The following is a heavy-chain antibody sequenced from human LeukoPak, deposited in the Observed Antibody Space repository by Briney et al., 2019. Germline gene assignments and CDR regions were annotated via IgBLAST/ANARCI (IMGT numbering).Heavy chain of an antibody. CDR1: GLTVSSNY. J-gene: IGHJ3*02. V-gene: IGHV3-66*01. CDR2: IYSGGDGGDT. Sequence: GGSLRLSCAASGLTVSSNYMSWVRQAPGKGLEWVSVIYSGGDGGDTYYADSVRGRFTISRDNSKNTLYLQMSSLRAEDTAVYYCARRVPGGYGDYTRGSGAFDIWGQGTMVTVSS. CDR3: ARRVPGGYGDYTRGSGAFDI. D-gene: IGHD4-17*01.